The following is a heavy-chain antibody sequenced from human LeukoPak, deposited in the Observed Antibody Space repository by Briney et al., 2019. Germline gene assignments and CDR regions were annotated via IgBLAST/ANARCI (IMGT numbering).Heavy chain of an antibody. Sequence: GGSLRLSCAASGFTFSNAWMSWVRQAPGKGLEWVGRIRSKTDGGTTDYAAPVKGRFTISRDDSKNTLYLQMNSLKTEDTAVYYCTTGGSGWFPFDYWGQGTLVTVSS. CDR1: GFTFSNAW. D-gene: IGHD6-19*01. CDR3: TTGGSGWFPFDY. J-gene: IGHJ4*02. CDR2: IRSKTDGGTT. V-gene: IGHV3-15*01.